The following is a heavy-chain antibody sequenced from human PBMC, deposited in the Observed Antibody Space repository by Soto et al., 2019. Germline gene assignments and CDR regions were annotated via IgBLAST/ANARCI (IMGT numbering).Heavy chain of an antibody. J-gene: IGHJ3*01. CDR2: IHRGGAVT. CDR3: AKGGHDHLASDV. CDR1: GFTFTYYA. V-gene: IGHV3-23*01. Sequence: EMQVLESGGGFLQPGGSLRLSCAASGFTFTYYAMNWVRQAPGKGLEWVAGIHRGGAVTYHADSVKGRFTISRDNSKNIVYLQMNSLRAEDTATYYCAKGGHDHLASDVWGQGTMVTVSS.